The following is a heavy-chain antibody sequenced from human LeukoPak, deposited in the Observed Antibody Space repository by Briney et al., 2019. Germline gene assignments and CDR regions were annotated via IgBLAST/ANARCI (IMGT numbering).Heavy chain of an antibody. J-gene: IGHJ3*02. Sequence: EASVKVSCKASGYTFTSYAMNWVRQAPGQGREWMGWINPNSGGTNYAQKFQGRVTMTRDTSISTAYMELSRLRSDDTAVYYCATEKHVDIVATGEAFDIWGQGTMVTVSS. CDR1: GYTFTSYA. V-gene: IGHV1-2*02. D-gene: IGHD5-12*01. CDR3: ATEKHVDIVATGEAFDI. CDR2: INPNSGGT.